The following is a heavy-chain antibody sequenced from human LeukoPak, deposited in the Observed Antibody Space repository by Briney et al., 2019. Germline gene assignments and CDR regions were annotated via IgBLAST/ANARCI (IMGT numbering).Heavy chain of an antibody. Sequence: GGSLRLSCAASGFTFSSYEMNCARQAPGKGLEWVSYISSSGSTIYYADSVKGRFTISRDNAKNSLYLQMNSLRAEDTAVYYCAELGITMIGGVWGKGTTVTISS. CDR3: AELGITMIGGV. CDR2: ISSSGSTI. CDR1: GFTFSSYE. D-gene: IGHD3-10*02. J-gene: IGHJ6*04. V-gene: IGHV3-48*03.